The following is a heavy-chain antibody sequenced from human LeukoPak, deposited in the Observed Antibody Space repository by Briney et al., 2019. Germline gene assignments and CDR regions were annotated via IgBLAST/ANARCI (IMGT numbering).Heavy chain of an antibody. D-gene: IGHD3-22*01. J-gene: IGHJ4*02. V-gene: IGHV4-59*08. CDR3: ARSAYYYDSSGYYYRFDY. CDR1: GGSISSYY. CDR2: IYYSGST. Sequence: PSETLSLTCTVSGGSISSYYWSWIRQPPGKGLEWIGYIYYSGSTNYNPSLKSRVTISVDTSKNQFSLKLSSVTAADTAVYYCARSAYYYDSSGYYYRFDYWGQGTLVTVSS.